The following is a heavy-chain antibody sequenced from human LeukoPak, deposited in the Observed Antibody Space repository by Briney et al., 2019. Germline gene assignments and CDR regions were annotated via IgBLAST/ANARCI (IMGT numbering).Heavy chain of an antibody. CDR1: GGPISNYY. D-gene: IGHD2/OR15-2a*01. CDR3: ARRRAVPGFYYFDY. CDR2: IYYSGST. V-gene: IGHV4-59*08. Sequence: SETLSLTCTVSGGPISNYYWTWIRQPPGKGLEWIGYIYYSGSTNYNPSLKSRVTMSVDTSKNQFSLKLSSLTAADTAVYYCARRRAVPGFYYFDYWGQGTLLTVSS. J-gene: IGHJ4*02.